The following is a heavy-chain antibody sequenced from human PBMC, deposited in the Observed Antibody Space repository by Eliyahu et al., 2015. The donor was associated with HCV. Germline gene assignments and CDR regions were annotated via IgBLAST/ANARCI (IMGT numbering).Heavy chain of an antibody. D-gene: IGHD6-13*01. V-gene: IGHV1-69*04. CDR3: ARMEQQVLPLAYYGMDV. J-gene: IGHJ6*02. CDR2: IIPIIAST. Sequence: QVQLVQSGAEVKKXGSSVKVSCKAXGGTFSXXXXNWVRXAPGQGLEWXGRIIPIIASTNYAQKFQGRVTITADTFTSTAYMEVSNLTSEDTAVYYCARMEQQVLPLAYYGMDVWGQGTTVTVSS. CDR1: GGTFSXXX.